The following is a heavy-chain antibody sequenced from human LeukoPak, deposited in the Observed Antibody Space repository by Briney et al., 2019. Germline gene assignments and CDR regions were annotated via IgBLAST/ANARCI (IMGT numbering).Heavy chain of an antibody. CDR2: INPNSGGT. D-gene: IGHD3-3*01. V-gene: IGHV1-2*02. Sequence: SVKVPRKLSGYTFTGYEMHWVGEAPGQGLEWMGWINPNSGGTNYAQKFQGRVTMTRDTSISTAYMELSRLRSDDTAVYYCARDAGFLEWLVSYGMDVWGQGTTVTVSS. J-gene: IGHJ6*02. CDR3: ARDAGFLEWLVSYGMDV. CDR1: GYTFTGYE.